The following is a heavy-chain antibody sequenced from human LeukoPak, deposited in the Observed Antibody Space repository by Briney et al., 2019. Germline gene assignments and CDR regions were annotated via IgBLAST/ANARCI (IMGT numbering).Heavy chain of an antibody. J-gene: IGHJ1*01. D-gene: IGHD6-13*01. CDR1: GYSISTGYY. CDR3: ARVAAGIGFFQH. V-gene: IGHV4-38-2*02. Sequence: SETLSLTCIVSGYSISTGYYWGWIRQPPGKGLEWIGNIHHSGSTYYNPSLKSRVTISVDTSKNQLSLKLSSVAAADTAVYYCARVAAGIGFFQHWGQGTLVTVSS. CDR2: IHHSGST.